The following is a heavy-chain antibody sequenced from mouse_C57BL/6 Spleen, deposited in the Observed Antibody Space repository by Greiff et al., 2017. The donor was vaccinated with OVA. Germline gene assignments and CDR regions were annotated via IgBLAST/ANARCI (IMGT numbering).Heavy chain of an antibody. CDR3: AREGYYYGSSYWYFDV. CDR1: GFTFSDYY. V-gene: IGHV5-16*01. CDR2: INYDGSST. D-gene: IGHD1-1*01. Sequence: EVKLVESEGGLVQPGSSMKLSCTASGFTFSDYYMAWVRQVPEKGLEWVANINYDGSSTYYLDSLKSRFIISRDNAKNTLYVQMSSLKSEDTATYYCAREGYYYGSSYWYFDVWGTGTTVTVSS. J-gene: IGHJ1*03.